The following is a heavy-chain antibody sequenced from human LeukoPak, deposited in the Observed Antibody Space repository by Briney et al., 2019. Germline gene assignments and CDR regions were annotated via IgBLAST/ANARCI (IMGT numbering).Heavy chain of an antibody. CDR3: ASDSISMNAFDA. CDR1: GGSFTTHY. V-gene: IGHV4-59*11. Sequence: PSETLSLTCTVSGGSFTTHYWSWIRQPPGKGLEWIGYISYIGSTNYNPSLKSRVTISIDTPNNEVSLMLTSVTAADTAVYYCASDSISMNAFDAWGQGTMVTVSS. J-gene: IGHJ3*01. CDR2: ISYIGST. D-gene: IGHD3-22*01.